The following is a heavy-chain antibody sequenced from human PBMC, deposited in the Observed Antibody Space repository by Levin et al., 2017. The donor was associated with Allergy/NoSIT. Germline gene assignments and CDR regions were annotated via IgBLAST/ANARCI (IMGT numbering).Heavy chain of an antibody. Sequence: SCEASGFSFGDYAMTWVRQAPGKGLEWVSVITGGGGNTYYGDSVKGRFTVSRDNSKNTLYLELNSLRAEDTAVYYCAKKQGGTSGFSFDVWGQGTMVTVSS. CDR3: AKKQGGTSGFSFDV. CDR1: GFSFGDYA. J-gene: IGHJ3*01. V-gene: IGHV3-23*01. D-gene: IGHD1-1*01. CDR2: ITGGGGNT.